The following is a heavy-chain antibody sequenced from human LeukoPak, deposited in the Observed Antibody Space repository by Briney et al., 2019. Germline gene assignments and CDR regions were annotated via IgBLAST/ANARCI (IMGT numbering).Heavy chain of an antibody. CDR1: GGSISSYY. J-gene: IGHJ5*02. V-gene: IGHV4-59*01. Sequence: SETLSLTCTVSGGSISSYYWSWIRQPPGKGLEWVGYIYYSGSTNYNPSLKSRVTISVDTSKNQFSLKLSSVTAADTAVYYCARGLGYCSGGSCRNWFGPWGQGTLVTVSS. CDR2: IYYSGST. CDR3: ARGLGYCSGGSCRNWFGP. D-gene: IGHD2-15*01.